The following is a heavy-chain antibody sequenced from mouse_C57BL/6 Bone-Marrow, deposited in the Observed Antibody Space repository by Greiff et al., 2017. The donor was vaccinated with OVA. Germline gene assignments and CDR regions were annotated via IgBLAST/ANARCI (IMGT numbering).Heavy chain of an antibody. D-gene: IGHD2-1*01. V-gene: IGHV2-5*01. CDR2: IWRGGST. CDR1: GFSLTSYG. J-gene: IGHJ4*01. Sequence: VQLQQSGPGLVQPSQSLSITCTVSGFSLTSYGVHWVRQSPGKGLEWLGVIWRGGSTDYNAAFMSRLSITKDNSKSQVFFKMNSLQADDTAIYYCAIIYDGNLYYAMDYGGQGTSVTVSS. CDR3: AIIYDGNLYYAMDY.